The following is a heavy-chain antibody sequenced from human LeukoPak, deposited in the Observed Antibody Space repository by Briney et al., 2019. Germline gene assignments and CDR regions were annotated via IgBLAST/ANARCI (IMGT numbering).Heavy chain of an antibody. CDR2: ISSSSSYI. V-gene: IGHV3-21*01. CDR3: ARDLPYFYDSSGYYLDY. Sequence: PGGSLRLSCAASGFTFSSYSMNWVRQAPGKGLEWVSSISSSSSYIYYADSVKGRFTISRDNDKNSLYLQMNSLRAEDTAVYFCARDLPYFYDSSGYYLDYWGQGTLVTVSS. D-gene: IGHD3-22*01. CDR1: GFTFSSYS. J-gene: IGHJ4*02.